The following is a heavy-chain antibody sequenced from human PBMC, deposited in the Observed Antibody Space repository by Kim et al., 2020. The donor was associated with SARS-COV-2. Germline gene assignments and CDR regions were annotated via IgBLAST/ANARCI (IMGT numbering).Heavy chain of an antibody. CDR1: GGSISSYY. V-gene: IGHV4-59*08. D-gene: IGHD2-15*01. CDR2: IYYSGST. J-gene: IGHJ4*02. Sequence: SETLSLTCTVSGGSISSYYWSWIRQPPGKGLEWIGYIYYSGSTNYNPSLKSRVTISVDTSKNQFSLKLSSVTAADTAVYYCARHAVVRGSDYWGQGTLVTVSS. CDR3: ARHAVVRGSDY.